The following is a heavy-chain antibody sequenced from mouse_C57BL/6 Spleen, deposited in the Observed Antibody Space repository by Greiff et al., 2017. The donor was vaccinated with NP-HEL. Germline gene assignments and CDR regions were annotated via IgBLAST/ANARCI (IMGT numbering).Heavy chain of an antibody. V-gene: IGHV1-15*01. CDR1: GYTFTDYE. CDR3: TSIYYGNGWFAY. J-gene: IGHJ3*01. Sequence: VKLMESGAELVRPGASVTLSCKASGYTFTDYEMHWVKQTPVHGLEWIGAIDPETGGTAYNQKFKGKAILTADKSSSTAYMELRSLTSEDSAVYYCTSIYYGNGWFAYWGQGTLVTVSA. D-gene: IGHD2-1*01. CDR2: IDPETGGT.